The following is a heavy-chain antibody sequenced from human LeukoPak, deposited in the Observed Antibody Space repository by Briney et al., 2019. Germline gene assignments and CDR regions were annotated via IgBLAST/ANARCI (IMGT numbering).Heavy chain of an antibody. D-gene: IGHD5-18*01. J-gene: IGHJ4*02. CDR1: GHTPTEFA. CDR2: FNRDNAEA. CDR3: TTDLIHLWSLDS. Sequence: GASVKVSCKVSGHTPTEFAIHWVRQAPGKGLEWMGGFNRDNAEATYAQKFQGRVTMTEDTSTDTDYMDLTSLRFEDTAIYYCTTDLIHLWSLDSWGQGTFVTVSS. V-gene: IGHV1-24*01.